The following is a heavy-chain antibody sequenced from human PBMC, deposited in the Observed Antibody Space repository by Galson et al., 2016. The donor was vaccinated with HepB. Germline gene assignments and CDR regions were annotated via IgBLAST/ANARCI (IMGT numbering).Heavy chain of an antibody. V-gene: IGHV3-33*01. J-gene: IGHJ3*02. Sequence: SLRLSCAASGFNFSSYGMNWVRQAPGKGLQWVAIIWYDGSIKYYADSVRGRFSISRDNSKNTLYLQMNSLRAEDTAVYYCARDSWEVNAFDIWGQGTMVTVSS. CDR1: GFNFSSYG. CDR2: IWYDGSIK. D-gene: IGHD1-26*01. CDR3: ARDSWEVNAFDI.